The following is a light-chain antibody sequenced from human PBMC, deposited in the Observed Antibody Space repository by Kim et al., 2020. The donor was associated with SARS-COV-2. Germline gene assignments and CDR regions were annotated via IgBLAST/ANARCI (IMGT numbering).Light chain of an antibody. CDR3: SSYAGSSLYV. V-gene: IGLV2-8*01. CDR2: GVS. J-gene: IGLJ1*01. CDR1: SSDVGGYNY. Sequence: QSVTNSCTGTSSDVGGYNYVSWYQQHPGKAPKLMIYGVSKRPSGVPDRFSGSKSGNTASLTVSGLQAEDEADYYCSSYAGSSLYVFGTGTKVTVL.